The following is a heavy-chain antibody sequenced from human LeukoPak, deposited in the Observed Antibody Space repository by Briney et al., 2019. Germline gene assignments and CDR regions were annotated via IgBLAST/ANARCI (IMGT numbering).Heavy chain of an antibody. J-gene: IGHJ4*02. CDR2: ISSRYDTI. CDR1: GLTFSSYS. CDR3: GKSRKVVPSYFDY. V-gene: IGHV3-48*01. D-gene: IGHD2-15*01. Sequence: TGGSLRLSCAASGLTFSSYSMNWVRQAPGKGLEWVSYISSRYDTIYYADSVKGRFTISRDNSKNTLYMQMNILRAEDTAVYYCGKSRKVVPSYFDYWGQGTLVTVSS.